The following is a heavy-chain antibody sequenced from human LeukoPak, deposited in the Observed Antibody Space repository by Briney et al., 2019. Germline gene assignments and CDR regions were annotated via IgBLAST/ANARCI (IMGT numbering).Heavy chain of an antibody. CDR3: AKGPLRGTAAAIDY. D-gene: IGHD2-2*01. CDR2: ISYDGRDK. V-gene: IGHV3-30*18. CDR1: GFTFNNYG. Sequence: GKSLRLSCAASGFTFNNYGMHWVRQAPGKGLEWVAVISYDGRDKHYPDSVKGRFTISRNISTDTLWLQMDSLRTEDTAVYYCAKGPLRGTAAAIDYWGQGTLVTVSS. J-gene: IGHJ4*02.